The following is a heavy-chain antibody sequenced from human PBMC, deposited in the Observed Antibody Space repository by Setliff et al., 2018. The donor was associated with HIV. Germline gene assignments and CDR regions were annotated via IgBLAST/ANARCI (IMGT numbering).Heavy chain of an antibody. V-gene: IGHV1-69*05. CDR2: IIPIFKSA. D-gene: IGHD5-12*01. CDR1: GDAFTDYY. CDR3: ARTSGDAYNYEGAFDV. Sequence: ASVKVSCKASGDAFTDYYIHWVRQAPGQGLEWMGGIIPIFKSADYAQKFQGRVTITTDESTSTAYMDLSSLKSEDTAIYYCARTSGDAYNYEGAFDVWGQGTLVTVSS. J-gene: IGHJ3*01.